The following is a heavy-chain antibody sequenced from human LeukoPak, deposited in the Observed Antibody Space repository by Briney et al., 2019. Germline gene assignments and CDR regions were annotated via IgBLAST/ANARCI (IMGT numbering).Heavy chain of an antibody. Sequence: PGGSLRLSCAASGFSFSRSSMGWVRQAPGKGLEWVSSITASSTYIYYADSVKGRFTISRDNVEKSVYLQMNSLRAEDTDVYYCAREYYYDEDAGNYWGQGILVTVSS. D-gene: IGHD3-22*01. CDR1: GFSFSRSS. CDR2: ITASSTYI. V-gene: IGHV3-21*01. CDR3: AREYYYDEDAGNY. J-gene: IGHJ4*02.